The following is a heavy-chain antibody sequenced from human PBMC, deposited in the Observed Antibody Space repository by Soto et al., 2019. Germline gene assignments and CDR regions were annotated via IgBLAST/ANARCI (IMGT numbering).Heavy chain of an antibody. CDR2: IYYSGST. CDR3: ARSPRITGTTLPHFDY. CDR1: GGSISSYY. D-gene: IGHD1-7*01. Sequence: SETLSLTCTVSGGSISSYYWSWIRQPPGKGLEWIGYIYYSGSTNYNPSLKSRVTISVDTSKNQFSLKLSSVTAADTAVYYCARSPRITGTTLPHFDYWGQGTLVTVSS. J-gene: IGHJ4*02. V-gene: IGHV4-59*01.